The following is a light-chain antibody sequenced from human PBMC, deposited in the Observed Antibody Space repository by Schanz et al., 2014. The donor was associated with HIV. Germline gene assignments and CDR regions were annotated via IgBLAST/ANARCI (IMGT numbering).Light chain of an antibody. J-gene: IGKJ5*01. CDR2: GAS. Sequence: EIVMTQSPATLSVSPGERATLSCRASQSGSSSSLAWYQQKPGQAPRLLIYGASTRATGVPARFSGSGSGTEFTLTISSLQSEDSAVYYCQQYNDWPPITFGQGTRLEIK. CDR1: QSGSSS. V-gene: IGKV3-15*01. CDR3: QQYNDWPPIT.